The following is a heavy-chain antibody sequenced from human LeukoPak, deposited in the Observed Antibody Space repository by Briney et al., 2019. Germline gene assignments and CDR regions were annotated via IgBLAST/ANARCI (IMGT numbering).Heavy chain of an antibody. Sequence: PGGSLRLSCAASGFTFSNYGMHWVRQAPGKGLEWVAALLYDGNTKHYADSVRGRFTISRDISKNTFYLQMNSLTAEDTAVYDCARDHRPEIQYYYMDVWGKGTTVAVSS. CDR2: LLYDGNTK. V-gene: IGHV3-33*01. J-gene: IGHJ6*03. CDR1: GFTFSNYG. CDR3: ARDHRPEIQYYYMDV. D-gene: IGHD1-14*01.